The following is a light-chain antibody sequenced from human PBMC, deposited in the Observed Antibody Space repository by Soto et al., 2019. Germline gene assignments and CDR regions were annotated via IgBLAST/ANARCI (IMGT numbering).Light chain of an antibody. Sequence: QAVVAQEPPLTVSPGGTVTLTCGSSTGVVTSGHYPYWFQQKPGQAPRTLIYDATNKHSWTPGRFSGSLLGGKAALTLSGAQPEDEADYYCLLYHSGPGVFGGGTKVTVL. CDR3: LLYHSGPGV. J-gene: IGLJ3*02. CDR1: TGVVTSGHY. V-gene: IGLV7-46*01. CDR2: DAT.